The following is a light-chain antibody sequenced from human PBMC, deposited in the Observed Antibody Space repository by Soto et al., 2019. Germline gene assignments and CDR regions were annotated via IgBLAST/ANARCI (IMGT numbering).Light chain of an antibody. J-gene: IGLJ2*01. V-gene: IGLV1-40*01. CDR1: SSNIGAGFD. CDR3: QSYDSNLSGVV. CDR2: GDT. Sequence: QSVLTQPPSVSGAPGQRVTISCTGSSSNIGAGFDVHWYQQLPETAPKLLIYGDTNRPSGVPDRFSGSKSGTSASLAITGLQAEDEADYYCQSYDSNLSGVVFGGGTKLT.